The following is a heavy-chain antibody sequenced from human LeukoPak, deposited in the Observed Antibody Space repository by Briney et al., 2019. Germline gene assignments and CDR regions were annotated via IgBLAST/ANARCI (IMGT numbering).Heavy chain of an antibody. V-gene: IGHV3-23*01. J-gene: IGHJ4*02. D-gene: IGHD3-9*01. CDR2: VSSSGGST. CDR1: GFTFSSYA. CDR3: ARIKTPILTGYYWEGYFDY. Sequence: GGSLRLSCAASGFTFSSYAMNWVRQTPGQGLEWVSFVSSSGGSTYYADSVKGRFTISRDNSKNTLYLQMNSLRAEDTAVYYCARIKTPILTGYYWEGYFDYWGQGTLVTVSS.